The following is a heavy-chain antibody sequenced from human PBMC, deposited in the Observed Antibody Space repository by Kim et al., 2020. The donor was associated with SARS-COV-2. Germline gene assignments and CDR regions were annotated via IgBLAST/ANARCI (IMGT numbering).Heavy chain of an antibody. V-gene: IGHV4-34*01. D-gene: IGHD6-19*01. Sequence: SETLSLTCAVYGGSFSGYYWSWIRQPPGQGLEWNGEINHSESTNYNPSLTSRVTISVDTSTNQFSLKLSSVTAADTAVYYCAREIGSGRPYYYGMDVWGQGTTVTVSS. J-gene: IGHJ6*02. CDR1: GGSFSGYY. CDR3: AREIGSGRPYYYGMDV. CDR2: INHSEST.